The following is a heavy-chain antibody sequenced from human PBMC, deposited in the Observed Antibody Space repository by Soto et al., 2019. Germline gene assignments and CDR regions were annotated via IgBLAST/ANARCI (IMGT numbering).Heavy chain of an antibody. J-gene: IGHJ4*02. CDR1: GGSISSYY. D-gene: IGHD3-10*01. Sequence: SETLSLTCTVSGGSISSYYWSWIRQPPGKGLEWIGYIYYSGSTNYNPSLKSRVTISVDTSKNQFSLKLSSVTAADTAVYYCARHYGSGTYPLDYWGQGTLVTVSS. V-gene: IGHV4-59*01. CDR3: ARHYGSGTYPLDY. CDR2: IYYSGST.